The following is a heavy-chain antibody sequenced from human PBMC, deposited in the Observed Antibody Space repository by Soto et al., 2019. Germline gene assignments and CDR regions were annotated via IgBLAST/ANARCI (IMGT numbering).Heavy chain of an antibody. V-gene: IGHV3-49*05. CDR3: TRDAGSAQYAFWSGYLFDY. CDR1: GFTFGDYA. D-gene: IGHD3-3*01. CDR2: IRSKAYGGTT. J-gene: IGHJ4*02. Sequence: EVQLVESGGGLVKPGRSLRLSCTASGFTFGDYAMSWFRQAPGKGLEWVGFIRSKAYGGTTEYAASVKGRFTISRDDSNSIAYLQMNSLKTEDTAVYYCTRDAGSAQYAFWSGYLFDYWGQGTLVTVSS.